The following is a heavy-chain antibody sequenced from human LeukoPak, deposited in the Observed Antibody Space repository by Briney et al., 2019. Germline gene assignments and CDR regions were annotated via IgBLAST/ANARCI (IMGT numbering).Heavy chain of an antibody. J-gene: IGHJ3*02. CDR2: ISSRGHTI. Sequence: PGGSQRLSCAASQFTLSDYYVSWIRQAPGRGVEWVSYISSRGHTIYYAASAKGRFTISRDDATNEVYLQMTGLRAEDTALYYCATEVEYSTNGFDTWGQGTMVTVSS. V-gene: IGHV3-11*04. D-gene: IGHD6-13*01. CDR3: ATEVEYSTNGFDT. CDR1: QFTLSDYY.